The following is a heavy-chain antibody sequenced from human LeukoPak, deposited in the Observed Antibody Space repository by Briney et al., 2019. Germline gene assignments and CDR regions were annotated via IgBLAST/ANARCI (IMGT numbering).Heavy chain of an antibody. CDR2: ISAYNGNT. CDR1: GYTFTSYG. D-gene: IGHD3-10*01. Sequence: ASVKVSCKASGYTFTSYGISWVRQAPGQGLEWMGWISAYNGNTNYAQKLQGRVTMTTDTSTSTAYMELRSLRSDDTAVYYCARVGRFGDVSGGFDYWGQGTLVTVSS. CDR3: ARVGRFGDVSGGFDY. J-gene: IGHJ4*02. V-gene: IGHV1-18*01.